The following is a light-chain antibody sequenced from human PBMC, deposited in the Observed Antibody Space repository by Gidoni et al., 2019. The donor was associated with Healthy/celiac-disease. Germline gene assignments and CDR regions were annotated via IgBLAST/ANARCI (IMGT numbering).Light chain of an antibody. Sequence: EIVMTQSPAPLSVSPGERATLTCRASQSVRSNLAWYQQKPVQAPRLLIYGASTRATGIPARFSGSGSGTEFTLTISSLQSEDFAVYYCQQYNNWPLTFGGGTKVEIK. J-gene: IGKJ4*01. CDR2: GAS. CDR3: QQYNNWPLT. CDR1: QSVRSN. V-gene: IGKV3-15*01.